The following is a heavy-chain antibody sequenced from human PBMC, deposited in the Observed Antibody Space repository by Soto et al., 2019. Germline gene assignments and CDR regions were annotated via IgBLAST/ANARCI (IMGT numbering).Heavy chain of an antibody. Sequence: GGSLRLSCAASGFTFSSYAMHWVRQAPGKGLEWVAVISYDGSNKYYADSVKGRFTISRDNSKNTLYLQMNSLRAEDTAVYYCARAGNCSSTSCPFDYWGQGTLVTVSS. CDR2: ISYDGSNK. V-gene: IGHV3-30-3*01. D-gene: IGHD2-2*01. CDR1: GFTFSSYA. J-gene: IGHJ4*02. CDR3: ARAGNCSSTSCPFDY.